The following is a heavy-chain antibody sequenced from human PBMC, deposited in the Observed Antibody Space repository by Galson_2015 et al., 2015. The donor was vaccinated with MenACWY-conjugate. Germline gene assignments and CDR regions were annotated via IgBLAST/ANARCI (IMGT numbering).Heavy chain of an antibody. CDR2: INHSGST. V-gene: IGHV4-34*01. CDR1: GGSFSGYY. Sequence: ETLSLTCAVYGGSFSGYYWSWIRQPPGKGLEWIGEINHSGSTNYNPSLKSRVTISVDTSKNQFSLKLSSVTAADTAVYYCARGKGPFYYYYGMNVWGQGTTVTVSS. J-gene: IGHJ6*02. D-gene: IGHD3-16*01. CDR3: ARGKGPFYYYYGMNV.